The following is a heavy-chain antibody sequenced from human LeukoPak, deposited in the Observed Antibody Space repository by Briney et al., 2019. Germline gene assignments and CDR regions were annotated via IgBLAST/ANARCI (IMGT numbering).Heavy chain of an antibody. Sequence: PSETLSLTCAVSGYSISSGYCWGWIRQPPGKGLEWIGSLCHSGSTYYNPSLKSRATISVDTSKNQFSLKLSSVTAADTAVYYCARGRYSSSTSCYSLDYWGQGTLVTVSS. CDR2: LCHSGST. CDR1: GYSISSGYC. CDR3: ARGRYSSSTSCYSLDY. J-gene: IGHJ4*02. D-gene: IGHD2-2*01. V-gene: IGHV4-38-2*01.